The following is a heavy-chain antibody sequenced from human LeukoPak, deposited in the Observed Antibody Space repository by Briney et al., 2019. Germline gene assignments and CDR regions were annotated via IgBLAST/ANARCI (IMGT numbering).Heavy chain of an antibody. Sequence: PSETLSLTCTVPGGSISSYYWSWIRQPPGKGLEYIGYIYYSGSTNYNPSLKSRVTISLETSKNQFSLKLSSVTAADTAVYYCARSTLPYYYYGMDVWGQGTTVTVSS. CDR1: GGSISSYY. D-gene: IGHD2-2*01. CDR2: IYYSGST. J-gene: IGHJ6*02. V-gene: IGHV4-59*01. CDR3: ARSTLPYYYYGMDV.